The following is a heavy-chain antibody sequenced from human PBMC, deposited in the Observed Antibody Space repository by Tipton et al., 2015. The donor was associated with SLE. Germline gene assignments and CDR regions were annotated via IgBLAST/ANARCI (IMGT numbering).Heavy chain of an antibody. D-gene: IGHD3-3*01. Sequence: SLRLSCAASGFTFSSYGMHWVRQAPGKGLEWVAFIRYDGSNKYYADSVKGRFTISRDNSKNTLYLQMNSLRAEDTAVYYCAKDREWLSPDFFDYWGQGTLVTVSS. V-gene: IGHV3-30*02. CDR2: IRYDGSNK. CDR3: AKDREWLSPDFFDY. CDR1: GFTFSSYG. J-gene: IGHJ4*02.